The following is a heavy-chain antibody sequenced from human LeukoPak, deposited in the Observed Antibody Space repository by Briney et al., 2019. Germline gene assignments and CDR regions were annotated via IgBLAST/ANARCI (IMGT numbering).Heavy chain of an antibody. CDR2: INSDGSEG. CDR1: GFTFSGFW. Sequence: GGSPRLSCAVSGFTFSGFWMSWSRQAPGKGLEWVASINSDGSEGYYADVVKGRFTISRDNAKNSLYLQINSLRAEDTAVYYCARSSYSSSSSVWGQGTMVTVSS. J-gene: IGHJ3*01. V-gene: IGHV3-7*03. D-gene: IGHD6-6*01. CDR3: ARSSYSSSSSV.